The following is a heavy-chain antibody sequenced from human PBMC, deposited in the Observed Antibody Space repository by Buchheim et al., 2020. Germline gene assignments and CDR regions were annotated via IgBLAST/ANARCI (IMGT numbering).Heavy chain of an antibody. D-gene: IGHD3-22*01. J-gene: IGHJ4*02. V-gene: IGHV3-23*01. CDR2: ISGSGGNT. CDR3: AKDVMRYYDSAGYYYPFDS. Sequence: EVKLLESGGGLVQPGGSLRLSCAAAEFTFSSYAMSWVRQAPGKGLEWVSAISGSGGNTYYADSVKGRFTISRDNSKNTLDLQMNSLRAEDTAVYYCAKDVMRYYDSAGYYYPFDSWAREP. CDR1: EFTFSSYA.